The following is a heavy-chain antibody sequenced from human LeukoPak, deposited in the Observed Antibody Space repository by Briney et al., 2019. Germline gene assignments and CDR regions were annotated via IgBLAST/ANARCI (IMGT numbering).Heavy chain of an antibody. CDR1: GGSISSSSYY. D-gene: IGHD6-13*01. Sequence: SETLSLTCTVSGGSISSSSYYWGWIRQPPGKGLEWTGSIYYSGSTYYNPSLKSRVTISVDTSKNQFSLKLSSVTAADTAVYYCARPGIAAAGNIDYWGQGTLVTVSS. CDR3: ARPGIAAAGNIDY. V-gene: IGHV4-39*01. J-gene: IGHJ4*02. CDR2: IYYSGST.